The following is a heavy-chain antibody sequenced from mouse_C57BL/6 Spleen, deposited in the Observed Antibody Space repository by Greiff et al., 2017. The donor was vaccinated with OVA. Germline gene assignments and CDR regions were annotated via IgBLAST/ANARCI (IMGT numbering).Heavy chain of an antibody. V-gene: IGHV1-61*01. CDR3: ARAYYDYDWYFDV. CDR2: IYPSDSET. CDR1: GYTFTSYW. J-gene: IGHJ1*03. Sequence: VQLQQPGAELVRPGSSVKLSCKASGYTFTSYWMDWVKQRPGQGLEWIGNIYPSDSETHYNQKFKDKATLTVDKSSSTAYMQLSSLTSEDSAVYYCARAYYDYDWYFDVWGTGTTVTVSS. D-gene: IGHD2-4*01.